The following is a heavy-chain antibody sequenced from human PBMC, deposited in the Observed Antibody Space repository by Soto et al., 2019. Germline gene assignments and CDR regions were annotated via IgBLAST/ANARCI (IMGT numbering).Heavy chain of an antibody. CDR3: STLFYYDSSGYLHTFDY. D-gene: IGHD3-22*01. V-gene: IGHV3-15*07. Sequence: GGSLRLSCAASGFTFSNAWMNWVRQAPGKGLEWVGRIKSKADGGTTDYAAPVKGRFTISRADSENTLYLQMNSLITEDTAVYYCSTLFYYDSSGYLHTFDYWGQGTLVTVSS. CDR2: IKSKADGGTT. J-gene: IGHJ4*02. CDR1: GFTFSNAW.